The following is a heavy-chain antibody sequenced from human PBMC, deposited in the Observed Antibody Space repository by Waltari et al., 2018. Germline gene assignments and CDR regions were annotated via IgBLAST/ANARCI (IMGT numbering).Heavy chain of an antibody. CDR1: GYTFTGYY. V-gene: IGHV1-2*02. CDR2: INPNSGGT. CDR3: ARDEYSGYDDYYYYYMDV. Sequence: QVQLVQSGAEVKKPGASVKVSCKASGYTFTGYYMHWVRQAPGQGLEWMGWINPNSGGTNYAQKFQGRVTMTRDTSISTAYMELSRLRSDDTAVYYCARDEYSGYDDYYYYYMDVWGKGTTVTVSS. J-gene: IGHJ6*03. D-gene: IGHD5-12*01.